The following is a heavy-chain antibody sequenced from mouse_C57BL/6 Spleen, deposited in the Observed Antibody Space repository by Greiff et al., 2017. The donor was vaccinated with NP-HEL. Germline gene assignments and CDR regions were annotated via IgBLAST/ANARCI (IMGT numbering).Heavy chain of an antibody. J-gene: IGHJ3*01. CDR3: VRVFAY. Sequence: QVQLQQSGAELVRPGASVTLSCKASGYTFTDYEMHWVKQTPVHGLEWIGAIDPETGGTAYNQKFKGKAILTADKSSSTAYMELRILTSEDSAVYYGVRVFAYWGQGTLVTVSA. CDR2: IDPETGGT. CDR1: GYTFTDYE. V-gene: IGHV1-15*01.